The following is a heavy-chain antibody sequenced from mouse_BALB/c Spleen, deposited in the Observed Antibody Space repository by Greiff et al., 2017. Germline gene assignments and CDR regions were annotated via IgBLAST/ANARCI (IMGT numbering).Heavy chain of an antibody. CDR2: ISSGSSTI. J-gene: IGHJ1*01. V-gene: IGHV5-17*02. CDR3: ARNSLLLRYHYWYFDV. CDR1: GFTFSSFG. Sequence: DVKLVESGGGLVQPGGSRKLSCAASGFTFSSFGMHWVRQAPEKGLEWVAYISSGSSTIYYADTVKGRFTISRDNPKNTLFLQMTSLRSEDTAMYYCARNSLLLRYHYWYFDVWGAGTTVTVSS. D-gene: IGHD1-1*01.